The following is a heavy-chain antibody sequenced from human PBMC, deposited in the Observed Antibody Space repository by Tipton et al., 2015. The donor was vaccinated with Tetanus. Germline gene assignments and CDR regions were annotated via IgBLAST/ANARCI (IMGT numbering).Heavy chain of an antibody. CDR2: INSDGGST. CDR1: GFTFSSYW. V-gene: IGHV3-74*01. Sequence: SLRLSCAASGFTFSSYWMHWVRQAPGKGLVWVSRINSDGGSTSYADSVKGRFTISRDNAKNTLYLQMNSLRAEDTAVYYCARSPYSGSYYSAVISWGDDAFDIWGQGTMVTVSS. J-gene: IGHJ3*02. CDR3: ARSPYSGSYYSAVISWGDDAFDI. D-gene: IGHD1-26*01.